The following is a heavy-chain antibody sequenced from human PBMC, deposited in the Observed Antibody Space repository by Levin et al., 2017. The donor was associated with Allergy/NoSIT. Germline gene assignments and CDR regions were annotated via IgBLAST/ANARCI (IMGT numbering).Heavy chain of an antibody. D-gene: IGHD3-10*01. V-gene: IGHV3-43D*03. CDR1: GFTFDDYA. CDR3: AKDKLSHAPTGIDY. CDR2: VSWDGGSA. Sequence: SCAASGFTFDDYAMHWVRQAPGKGLEWVSLVSWDGGSAYYADSVKGRFTISRDNSKNSLYLQMNTLRAEDTALYYCAKDKLSHAPTGIDYWGQGTLVTVSS. J-gene: IGHJ4*02.